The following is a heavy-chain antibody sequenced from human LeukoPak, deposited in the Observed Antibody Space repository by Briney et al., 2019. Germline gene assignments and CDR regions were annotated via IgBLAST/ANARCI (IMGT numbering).Heavy chain of an antibody. J-gene: IGHJ3*02. CDR2: ISYDGSNK. D-gene: IGHD2-15*01. CDR1: GFTFSSYA. V-gene: IGHV3-30-3*01. Sequence: GRSLRLSCAASGFTFSSYAMHWVRQAPGKGLEWVAVISYDGSNKYYADSVKGRFTISRDNSKNTLYLQMNSLRAEDTAVYYCARDLGYCSGGSCYHEAYDIWGQGTMVTVSS. CDR3: ARDLGYCSGGSCYHEAYDI.